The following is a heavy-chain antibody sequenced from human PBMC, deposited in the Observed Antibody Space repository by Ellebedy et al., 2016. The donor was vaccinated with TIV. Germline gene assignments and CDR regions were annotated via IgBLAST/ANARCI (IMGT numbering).Heavy chain of an antibody. Sequence: GESLKISCAASGFTFSSYAMTWVRQAPGKGLEWVSAISGGGDSTDYADSVKGRFTISRDNSKNTVYLQMNSLRAEDTAVYYCAQSTWSKYYWGQGTLVTVSS. CDR2: ISGGGDST. CDR3: AQSTWSKYY. V-gene: IGHV3-23*01. J-gene: IGHJ4*02. CDR1: GFTFSSYA. D-gene: IGHD2-15*01.